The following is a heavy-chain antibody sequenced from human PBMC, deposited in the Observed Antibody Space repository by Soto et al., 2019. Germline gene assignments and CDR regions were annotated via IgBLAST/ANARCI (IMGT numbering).Heavy chain of an antibody. V-gene: IGHV1-69*13. Sequence: SVKVSCKASGGTFSSYAISWVRQAPGQGLEWMGGIIPIFGTANYAQKFQGRVTITADESTSTAYMELSSLRSEDTAVYYCAKNDFWSGYQTNYYYYGMDVWGQGTTVTVSS. CDR2: IIPIFGTA. D-gene: IGHD3-3*01. CDR3: AKNDFWSGYQTNYYYYGMDV. CDR1: GGTFSSYA. J-gene: IGHJ6*02.